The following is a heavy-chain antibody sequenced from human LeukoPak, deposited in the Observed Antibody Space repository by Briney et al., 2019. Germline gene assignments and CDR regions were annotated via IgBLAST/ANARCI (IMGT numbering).Heavy chain of an antibody. CDR3: VTTTVTHSLDP. CDR2: INPHSRAT. Sequence: GASVKVSCMASGNDFSDFYFNWVRQAPGRGLEWVGWINPHSRATHYAQRFRGRVTMDASITTAYMELNRLTYDDTAVYYCVTTTVTHSLDPWGQGTLVTVSS. D-gene: IGHD1-1*01. J-gene: IGHJ5*02. V-gene: IGHV1-2*02. CDR1: GNDFSDFY.